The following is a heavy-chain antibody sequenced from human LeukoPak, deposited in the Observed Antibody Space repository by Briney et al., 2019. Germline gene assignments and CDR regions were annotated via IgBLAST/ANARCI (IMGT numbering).Heavy chain of an antibody. D-gene: IGHD4-17*01. J-gene: IGHJ4*02. CDR3: ARCYGDYVFDY. CDR2: ISGSGDNT. CDR1: GFTFSSYA. Sequence: GGSLRLSCAASGFTFSSYAMSWVRQAPGKGLEWVSGISGSGDNTYYADSVKGRFTISRDNSKNTLYLQMNSLRAEDTAVYYCARCYGDYVFDYWGQGTLVSVSS. V-gene: IGHV3-23*01.